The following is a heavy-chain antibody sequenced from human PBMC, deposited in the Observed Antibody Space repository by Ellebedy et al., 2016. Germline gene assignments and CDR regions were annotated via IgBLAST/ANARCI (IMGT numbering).Heavy chain of an antibody. CDR1: GGSISNYY. CDR3: AKVGAYCSSTSCYRPLDP. D-gene: IGHD2-2*01. CDR2: IYYSGST. V-gene: IGHV4-59*01. Sequence: SETLSLTXTVSGGSISNYYWSWIRQSPGKGLEWIGYIYYSGSTNYSPSLKSRVTISVDTSKNQFSLKLSSVTAADTAVYYCAKVGAYCSSTSCYRPLDPWGQGTLVTVSS. J-gene: IGHJ5*02.